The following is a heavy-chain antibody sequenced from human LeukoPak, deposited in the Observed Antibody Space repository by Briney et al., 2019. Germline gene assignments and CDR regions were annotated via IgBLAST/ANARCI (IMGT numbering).Heavy chain of an antibody. CDR2: ISGNGQNT. J-gene: IGHJ4*02. D-gene: IGHD6-19*01. V-gene: IGHV3-23*01. CDR1: GFTFSSYA. CDR3: AKRIAVSGMGFDY. Sequence: PGGSLRLSCAASGFTFSSYAMTWVRQAPGKGLEWVSGISGNGQNTYYADSVKGRFTISRDNSKNTLYLQMNNMRAEDTAVYYCAKRIAVSGMGFDYWGQGTLVTVSS.